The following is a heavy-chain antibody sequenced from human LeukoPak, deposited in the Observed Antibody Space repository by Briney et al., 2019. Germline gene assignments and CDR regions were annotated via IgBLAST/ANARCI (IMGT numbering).Heavy chain of an antibody. J-gene: IGHJ3*02. D-gene: IGHD4-17*01. CDR2: IYYSGST. Sequence: SETLSLTCTVSGGSISSSYSYWGWIRQPPGKGLEWIGNIYYSGSTYYNPSLKSRVTISVDTSKNHFSLKLSSVTAADTAVYYCARDLRTDDAFDIWGQGTMVTVSS. CDR3: ARDLRTDDAFDI. V-gene: IGHV4-39*07. CDR1: GGSISSSYSY.